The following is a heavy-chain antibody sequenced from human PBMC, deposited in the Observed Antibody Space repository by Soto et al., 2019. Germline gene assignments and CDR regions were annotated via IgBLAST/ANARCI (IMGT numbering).Heavy chain of an antibody. J-gene: IGHJ4*02. CDR3: AKDSWYFDL. CDR2: IDTSGHST. D-gene: IGHD6-13*01. V-gene: IGHV3-74*01. CDR1: GFVFTNFW. Sequence: GGSLRLSCEASGFVFTNFWMHWVRHVPGKGLVWVALIDTSGHSTNYAESVKGRFTISRDNAKNTVSLQMNSLRVEDTGVYYCAKDSWYFDLWSQGSQVTVSS.